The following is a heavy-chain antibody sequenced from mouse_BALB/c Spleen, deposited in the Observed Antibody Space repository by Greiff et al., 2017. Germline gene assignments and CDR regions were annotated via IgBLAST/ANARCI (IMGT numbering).Heavy chain of an antibody. J-gene: IGHJ4*01. V-gene: IGHV14-3*02. CDR1: GFNIKDTY. CDR3: ARYGNYEAMDY. Sequence: VQLKQSGAELVKPGASVKLSCTASGFNIKDTYMHWVKQRPEQGLEWIGRIDPANGNTKYDPKFQGKATITADTSSNTAYLQLSSLTSEDTAVYYCARYGNYEAMDYWGQGTSVTVSS. CDR2: IDPANGNT. D-gene: IGHD2-1*01.